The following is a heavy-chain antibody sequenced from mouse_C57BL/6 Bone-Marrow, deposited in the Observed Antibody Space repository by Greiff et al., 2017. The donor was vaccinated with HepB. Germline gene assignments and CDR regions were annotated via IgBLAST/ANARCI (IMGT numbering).Heavy chain of an antibody. CDR3: ARKGYYGSSYRPDY. D-gene: IGHD1-1*01. V-gene: IGHV1-19*01. CDR2: INPYNGGT. Sequence: VQLQQSGPVLVKPGASVKMSCKASGYTFTDYYMNWVKQSNGKSLEWIGVINPYNGGTSYNQKFKGKATLTVDKSSSTAYMELNSLTSEDSAVYYCARKGYYGSSYRPDYWGQGTTLTVSS. J-gene: IGHJ2*01. CDR1: GYTFTDYY.